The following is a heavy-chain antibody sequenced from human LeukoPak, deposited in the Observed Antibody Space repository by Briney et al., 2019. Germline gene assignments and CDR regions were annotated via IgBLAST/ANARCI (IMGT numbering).Heavy chain of an antibody. CDR1: GGSISSYY. CDR2: IYHSGST. D-gene: IGHD6-6*01. V-gene: IGHV4-59*12. CDR3: ARGPSYSSSSPLWYYYYYMDV. J-gene: IGHJ6*03. Sequence: SETLSLTCTVSGGSISSYYWSWIRQPPGKGLEWIGSIYHSGSTYYNPSLKSRVTISVDTSKNQFSLKLSSVTAADTAVYYCARGPSYSSSSPLWYYYYYMDVWGKGTTVTVSS.